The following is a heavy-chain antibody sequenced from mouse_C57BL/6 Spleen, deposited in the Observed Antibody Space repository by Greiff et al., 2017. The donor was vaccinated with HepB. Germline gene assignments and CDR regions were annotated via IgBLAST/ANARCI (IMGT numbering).Heavy chain of an antibody. Sequence: EVQLQESGPGLVKPSQSLSLTCSVTGYSITSGYYWNWIRQFPGNKLEWMGYISYDGSNNYNPSLKNRISITRDTSKNQFFLKLNSVTTEDTATYYCAREGHYYGSSSLPYWGQGTLVTVSA. CDR3: AREGHYYGSSSLPY. CDR1: GYSITSGYY. CDR2: ISYDGSN. V-gene: IGHV3-6*01. D-gene: IGHD1-1*01. J-gene: IGHJ3*01.